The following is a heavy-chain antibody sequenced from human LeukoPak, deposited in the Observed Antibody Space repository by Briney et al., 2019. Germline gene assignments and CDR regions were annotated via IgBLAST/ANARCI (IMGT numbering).Heavy chain of an antibody. CDR3: ASVRRGFGESSKYYSYYYMDV. V-gene: IGHV4-34*01. CDR1: GGSFSGYY. Sequence: SETLSLTCAVYGGSFSGYYWSWIRQPPGKGLEWIGEINHSGSTNYNPSLKSRVTISVDTSKNQLSLKLSAVTAADTAVYYCASVRRGFGESSKYYSYYYMDVWGNGTTVPIS. CDR2: INHSGST. D-gene: IGHD3-10*01. J-gene: IGHJ6*03.